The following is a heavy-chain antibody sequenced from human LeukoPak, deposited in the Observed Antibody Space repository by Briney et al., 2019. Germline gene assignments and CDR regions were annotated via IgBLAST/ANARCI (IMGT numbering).Heavy chain of an antibody. Sequence: GGSLIFCRATSGFTYHSCWTWGVRQAPGKGLEWVANIKQDGSEKYYVDSVKGRFTISRDNAKNSLYLQMNSLRAEDTAVYYWESEGAYRVAASSNRFDPCDEATLVTVSS. CDR2: IKQDGSEK. CDR1: GFTYHSCW. CDR3: ESEGAYRVAASSNRFDP. J-gene: IGHJ5*02. V-gene: IGHV3-7*05. D-gene: IGHD3-16*02.